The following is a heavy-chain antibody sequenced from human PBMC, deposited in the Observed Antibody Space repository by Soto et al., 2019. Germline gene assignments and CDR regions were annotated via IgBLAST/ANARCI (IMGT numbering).Heavy chain of an antibody. V-gene: IGHV1-69*01. CDR2: FIPRFGTT. J-gene: IGHJ4*02. CDR3: ARGRGLYNSGRSQLDS. D-gene: IGHD1-1*01. CDR1: GDSFSKYT. Sequence: QVQLVQSGAEVKKPGSSVSGCCKTSGDSFSKYTVNWVRQAPRQGLEWMGGFIPRFGTTNFAPTLQGRVTITAEQSMNTVYMELSSLRSEDTALYYCARGRGLYNSGRSQLDSWGQGALVTVAS.